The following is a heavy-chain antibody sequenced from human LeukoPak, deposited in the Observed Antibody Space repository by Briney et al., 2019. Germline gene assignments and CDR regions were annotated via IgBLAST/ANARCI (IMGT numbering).Heavy chain of an antibody. J-gene: IGHJ4*02. D-gene: IGHD6-13*01. Sequence: GASVKVSCKASGYTFTSYGISWVRQAPGQGLEWMGWISAYNGNTNYAQKFQGRVTITADESTSTAYMELSSLRSEDTAVYYCARVGGYMDYWGQGTLVTVSS. CDR1: GYTFTSYG. V-gene: IGHV1-18*01. CDR3: ARVGGYMDY. CDR2: ISAYNGNT.